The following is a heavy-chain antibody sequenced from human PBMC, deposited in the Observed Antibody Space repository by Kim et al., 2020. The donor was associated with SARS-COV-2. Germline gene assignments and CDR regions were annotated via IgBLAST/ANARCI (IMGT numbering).Heavy chain of an antibody. D-gene: IGHD2-15*01. Sequence: GGSLRLSCAASGFTFSSYAMSWVRQAPGKGLEWVSAISGSGGSTYYADSVKGRFTISRDNSKNTLYLQMNSLRAEDTAVYYCAKDLGYCSGGSCSTFDYWGHGTLVTVSS. CDR3: AKDLGYCSGGSCSTFDY. CDR2: ISGSGGST. V-gene: IGHV3-23*01. J-gene: IGHJ4*01. CDR1: GFTFSSYA.